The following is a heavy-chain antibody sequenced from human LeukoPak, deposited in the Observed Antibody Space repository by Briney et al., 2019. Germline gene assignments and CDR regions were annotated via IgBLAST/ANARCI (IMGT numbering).Heavy chain of an antibody. CDR2: IIPIFGTA. CDR1: GGTFSSYA. Sequence: GASVKVSCKASGGTFSSYAISWVRQAPGQGLEWMGGIIPIFGTANYAQKFQGRVTITADESTSTAYMELSSLKPEDTAVYYCARVPRGGDRFDPWGQGTLVTVSS. CDR3: ARVPRGGDRFDP. J-gene: IGHJ5*02. V-gene: IGHV1-69*13. D-gene: IGHD3-16*01.